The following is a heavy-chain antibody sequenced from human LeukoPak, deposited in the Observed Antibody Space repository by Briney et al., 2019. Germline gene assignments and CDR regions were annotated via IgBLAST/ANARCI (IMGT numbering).Heavy chain of an antibody. D-gene: IGHD4-17*01. CDR3: ARDGLRFYDYGDFPGSWSLSTPGYYGMDV. CDR2: ISSNGGST. CDR1: GFTFSSFA. J-gene: IGHJ6*02. Sequence: GGSLRLSCAASGFTFSSFAMHWARQAPGKQLEYVSAISSNGGSTYYANSVKGRFTISRDNSKNTLYLQMGSLRAEDMAVYYCARDGLRFYDYGDFPGSWSLSTPGYYGMDVWGQGTTVTVSS. V-gene: IGHV3-64*01.